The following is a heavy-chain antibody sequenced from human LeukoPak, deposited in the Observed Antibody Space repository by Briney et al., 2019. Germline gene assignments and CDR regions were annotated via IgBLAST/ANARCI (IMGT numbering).Heavy chain of an antibody. D-gene: IGHD1-26*01. CDR1: GFTFSSYS. J-gene: IGHJ5*02. V-gene: IGHV3-21*01. CDR2: ISSSSSYI. Sequence: GGSLRLSCAASGFTFSSYSMNWVRQAPGKGLEWVSSISSSSSYIYYADSVKGRFTISKDNSKNTLYLQMNSLRAEDTAVYYCARVNSGSYYVYNWFDPWGQGTLVTVSS. CDR3: ARVNSGSYYVYNWFDP.